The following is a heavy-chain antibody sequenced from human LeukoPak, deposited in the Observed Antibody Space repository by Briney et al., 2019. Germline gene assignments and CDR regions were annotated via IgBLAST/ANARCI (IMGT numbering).Heavy chain of an antibody. CDR2: IFSSGST. J-gene: IGHJ4*02. D-gene: IGHD3-22*01. CDR1: GGSIINYY. Sequence: PSETLSLTCTVSGGSIINYYWSWVRQPAGKGLEWIGCIFSSGSTDYNPSLKSRVTMSVDTSKNQFSLNLSSVTAADTAVYYCARLYYDSSGYYQICYFDYWGQGTLVTVSS. CDR3: ARLYYDSSGYYQICYFDY. V-gene: IGHV4-4*07.